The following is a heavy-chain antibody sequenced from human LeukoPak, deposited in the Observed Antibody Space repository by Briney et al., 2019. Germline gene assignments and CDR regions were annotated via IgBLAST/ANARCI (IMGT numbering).Heavy chain of an antibody. J-gene: IGHJ3*02. Sequence: ASVKVSFKASGYTLTGYYIHWVRPAPGQGLEWMGWINPKSGGVKYSQKFQGRVTMTRDTSISTAYLELTRLRSDDSAVYYYGRDRALAGTAPDAFDIWGQGTMVTVSS. V-gene: IGHV1-2*02. CDR2: INPKSGGV. CDR3: GRDRALAGTAPDAFDI. CDR1: GYTLTGYY. D-gene: IGHD1-14*01.